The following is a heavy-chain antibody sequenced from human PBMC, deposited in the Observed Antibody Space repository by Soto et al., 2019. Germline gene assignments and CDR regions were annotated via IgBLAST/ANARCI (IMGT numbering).Heavy chain of an antibody. Sequence: GSLRLSCAASGFTFSSYEMNWVRQAPGKGLEWVSYISSSGSTIYYADSVKGRFTISRDNAKNSLYLQMNSLRAEDTAVYYCARGFPVPKYGYSSGWSSDYWGQGTLVTVSS. V-gene: IGHV3-48*03. J-gene: IGHJ4*02. CDR3: ARGFPVPKYGYSSGWSSDY. CDR2: ISSSGSTI. CDR1: GFTFSSYE. D-gene: IGHD6-19*01.